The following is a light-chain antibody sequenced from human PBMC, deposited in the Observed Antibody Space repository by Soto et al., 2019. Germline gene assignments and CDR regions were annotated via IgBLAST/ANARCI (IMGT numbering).Light chain of an antibody. J-gene: IGKJ4*01. CDR3: QQYGTSVLT. Sequence: EIVLTQSPGTLSLSPGERATLSCRASQSVNNAYLAWYQQIPGQAPRLLIYDASKRATGIPDRFSGSGSGTDFTLTISRLEPEDFAVYYCQQYGTSVLTFGGGTKVEIK. CDR1: QSVNNAY. V-gene: IGKV3-20*01. CDR2: DAS.